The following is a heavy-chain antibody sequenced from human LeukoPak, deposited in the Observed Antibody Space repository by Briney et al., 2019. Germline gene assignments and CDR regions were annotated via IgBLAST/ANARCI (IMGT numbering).Heavy chain of an antibody. CDR3: ARDLGSGWYSDAFDI. Sequence: SETLSLTCTVSGGSISSYYWSWIRQPAGMGLEWIGRIYTSGSTNYNPSLKSRVTMSVDTSKNQFSLKLSSVTAADTAVYYCARDLGSGWYSDAFDIWGQGTMVTVSS. V-gene: IGHV4-4*07. D-gene: IGHD6-19*01. J-gene: IGHJ3*02. CDR1: GGSISSYY. CDR2: IYTSGST.